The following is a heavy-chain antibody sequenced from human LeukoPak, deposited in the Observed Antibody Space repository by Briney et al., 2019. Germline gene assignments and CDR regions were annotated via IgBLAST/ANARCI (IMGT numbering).Heavy chain of an antibody. CDR1: GYTFTGYY. CDR3: ARGSMIVVVIYNWFDP. Sequence: ASVKVSCKASGYTFTGYYMHWVRQAPGQGLEWMGWINPNSGGTNYAQKFQGRVTMTRDTSISTAYMELSRLRSDDTAVYYCARGSMIVVVIYNWFDPWGQGTLVTVSS. J-gene: IGHJ5*02. D-gene: IGHD3-22*01. CDR2: INPNSGGT. V-gene: IGHV1-2*02.